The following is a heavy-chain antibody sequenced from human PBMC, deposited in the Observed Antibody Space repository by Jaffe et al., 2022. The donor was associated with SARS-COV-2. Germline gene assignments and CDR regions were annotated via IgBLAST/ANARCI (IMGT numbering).Heavy chain of an antibody. D-gene: IGHD5-18*01. J-gene: IGHJ4*02. CDR2: IYYSGST. V-gene: IGHV4-59*01. CDR1: GGSISSYY. Sequence: QVQLQESGPGLVKPSETLSLTCTVSGGSISSYYWSWIRQPPGKGLEWIGYIYYSGSTNYNPSLKSRVTISVDTSKNQFSLKLSSVTAADTAVYYCARVSGYSYGRPGAFDYWGQGTLVTVSS. CDR3: ARVSGYSYGRPGAFDY.